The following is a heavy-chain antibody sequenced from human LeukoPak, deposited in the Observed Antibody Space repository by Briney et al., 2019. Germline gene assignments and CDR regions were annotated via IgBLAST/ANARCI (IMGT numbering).Heavy chain of an antibody. J-gene: IGHJ4*02. CDR3: AREGDLPRFDY. V-gene: IGHV3-7*01. D-gene: IGHD3-16*01. Sequence: GGSLRLSCTVTGFTVSISSMSWVRQTPGQGLEWVANIRQDGSEKYYVDSVKGRFTISRDNAKNSLYLQMNSLRVDDTAVYYCAREGDLPRFDYWGQGTLVTVSS. CDR1: GFTVSISS. CDR2: IRQDGSEK.